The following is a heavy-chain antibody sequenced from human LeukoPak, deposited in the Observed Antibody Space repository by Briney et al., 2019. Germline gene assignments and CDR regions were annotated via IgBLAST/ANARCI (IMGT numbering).Heavy chain of an antibody. Sequence: PGGSLRLSCAASGFTFSSYAMHWVRQAPGQGLEYVSAITSNGNSPYYANSVRGRLTISRDNSKNTLYLQMGSLRVEDMAVYYCAREYCSGGDCQYYFDYWGQGTLVTVSS. CDR2: ITSNGNSP. CDR3: AREYCSGGDCQYYFDY. J-gene: IGHJ4*02. V-gene: IGHV3-64*01. CDR1: GFTFSSYA. D-gene: IGHD2-15*01.